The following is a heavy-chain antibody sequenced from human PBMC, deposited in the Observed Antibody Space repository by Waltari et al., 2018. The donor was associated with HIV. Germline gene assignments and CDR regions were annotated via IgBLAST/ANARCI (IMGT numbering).Heavy chain of an antibody. J-gene: IGHJ4*02. CDR3: ARVKAYYYDNSGFYFFDY. D-gene: IGHD3-22*01. CDR2: VSSTGNA. CDR1: GGSISESF. V-gene: IGHV4-59*01. Sequence: QVQLQESGPGLGKPSETLSLTGSVSGGSISESFWSWIRLPPGKGLEWVGHVSSTGNAKYNPSLQSRVAISVDTSKSQFSLRLTSVTAADTAVYFCARVKAYYYDNSGFYFFDYWGQGTLVTVSS.